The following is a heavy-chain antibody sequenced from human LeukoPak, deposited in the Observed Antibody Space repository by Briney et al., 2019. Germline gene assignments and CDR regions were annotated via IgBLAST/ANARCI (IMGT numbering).Heavy chain of an antibody. D-gene: IGHD3-3*01. CDR1: GYSISSGYY. CDR3: AKDRDFWSGYRCGYFDY. J-gene: IGHJ4*02. V-gene: IGHV4-38-2*02. CDR2: IYHSGST. Sequence: SETLSLTCTVSGYSISSGYYWGWIRQPPGKGLEWIGSIYHSGSTYYNPSLKSRVTISVDTSKNQFSLKLSSVTAADTAVYYCAKDRDFWSGYRCGYFDYWGQGTLVTVSS.